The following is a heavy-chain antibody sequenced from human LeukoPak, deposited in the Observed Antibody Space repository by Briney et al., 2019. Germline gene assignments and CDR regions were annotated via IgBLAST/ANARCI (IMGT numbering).Heavy chain of an antibody. J-gene: IGHJ4*02. Sequence: PGGALRLSCAAPGFPFSYAWMSWVRQATGKGLEWDGRIKSKTDGGTTDDAAPVKGRFTISKDDSKNTLYLEMNSLKTEDTAVYYCTTAYCTNGVCYWWGQGTLVTVPS. CDR3: TTAYCTNGVCYW. CDR1: GFPFSYAW. CDR2: IKSKTDGGTT. D-gene: IGHD2-8*01. V-gene: IGHV3-15*01.